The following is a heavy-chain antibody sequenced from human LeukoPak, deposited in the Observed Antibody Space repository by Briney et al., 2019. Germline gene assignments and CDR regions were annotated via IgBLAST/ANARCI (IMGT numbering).Heavy chain of an antibody. J-gene: IGHJ4*02. CDR3: ARDYRSSSGRSIDY. CDR2: IKQDGSEK. Sequence: GGSLRLSCAASGFTFSNYWMSWVRQAPGKGLEWVANIKQDGSEKYYVDSVKGRFTVSRDKAKNSLYLQMNNLRAEDTSVYYCARDYRSSSGRSIDYWGQGTLVTVSS. V-gene: IGHV3-7*01. D-gene: IGHD6-6*01. CDR1: GFTFSNYW.